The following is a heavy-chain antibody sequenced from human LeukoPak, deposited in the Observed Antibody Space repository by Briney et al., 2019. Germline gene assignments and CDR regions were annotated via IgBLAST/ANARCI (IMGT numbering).Heavy chain of an antibody. CDR1: GFTFSSYT. J-gene: IGHJ4*02. V-gene: IGHV3-21*01. D-gene: IGHD2-15*01. Sequence: GGSLRLSCAASGFTFSSYTMNWVRQAPGKGLEWVSSISSSSTYINYADSVKGRFTISRDNSKNTLFLQMNSLRAEDTAVYYCAKDLGYCGVGSCTTIDYWGQGTLVTVSS. CDR2: ISSSSTYI. CDR3: AKDLGYCGVGSCTTIDY.